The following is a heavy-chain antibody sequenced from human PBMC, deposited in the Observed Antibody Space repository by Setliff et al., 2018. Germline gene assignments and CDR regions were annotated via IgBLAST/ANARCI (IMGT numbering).Heavy chain of an antibody. D-gene: IGHD2-21*01. J-gene: IGHJ6*02. CDR2: IYTGRST. Sequence: SETLSLTCAVSANTLSTSYYWGWVRQPPGKGLEWIGDIYTGRSTYYNPSLRSRVSMSLDTSKRQVSLNLNSVTAADTGVYYCAARTFAVIPHSGLGLDYFYGMDVWGRGTTVTVSS. CDR3: AARTFAVIPHSGLGLDYFYGMDV. CDR1: ANTLSTSYY. V-gene: IGHV4-38-2*01.